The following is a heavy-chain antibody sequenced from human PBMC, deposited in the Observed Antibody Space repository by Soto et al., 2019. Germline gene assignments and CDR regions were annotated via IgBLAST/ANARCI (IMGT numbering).Heavy chain of an antibody. Sequence: EVRLLESGGGLAQPGGSLRLSCAASGFTFSSSAMNWVRQAPGKGLEWVSSIRVGGGDTFYADSVRGRFIVSRDISRNTLYLQMNSLRAEDTAIYYCAKCSVGTVRSSGWCNWFDPWGQGTLVTVSS. CDR1: GFTFSSSA. J-gene: IGHJ5*02. D-gene: IGHD6-19*01. CDR3: AKCSVGTVRSSGWCNWFDP. CDR2: IRVGGGDT. V-gene: IGHV3-23*01.